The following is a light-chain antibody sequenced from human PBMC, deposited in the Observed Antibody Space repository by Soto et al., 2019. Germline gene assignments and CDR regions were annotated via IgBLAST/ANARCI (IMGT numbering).Light chain of an antibody. J-gene: IGKJ2*01. CDR2: GAS. CDR3: QQYNNWPRYT. V-gene: IGKV3-15*01. Sequence: EIVMTQSPATLSVSPGERATLSCRASQSVSSNLAWYQQKPGQAPRLLIYGASTRATGIPARFSGSGSGTECTLTISSLQSEDFAVYYWQQYNNWPRYTFGQGTKLEIK. CDR1: QSVSSN.